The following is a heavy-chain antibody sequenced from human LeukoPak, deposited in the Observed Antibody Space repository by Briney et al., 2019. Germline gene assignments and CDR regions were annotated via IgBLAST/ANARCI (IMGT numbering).Heavy chain of an antibody. J-gene: IGHJ4*02. Sequence: SVKDSCKASGDTFINYAFSWVRQAPGQGLEWMGGIIPIFGTANYAQKFQGRVTITADESTSTAYMELSSLRSEDTAAYYWARGVRNSGSYYVDYWGQGTLVTVSS. CDR2: IIPIFGTA. CDR1: GDTFINYA. CDR3: ARGVRNSGSYYVDY. D-gene: IGHD1-26*01. V-gene: IGHV1-69*13.